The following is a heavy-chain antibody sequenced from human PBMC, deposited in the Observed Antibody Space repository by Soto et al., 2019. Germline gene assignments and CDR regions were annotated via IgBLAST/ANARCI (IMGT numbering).Heavy chain of an antibody. V-gene: IGHV1-69*01. CDR1: GGTFSSYA. Sequence: QVQLVQSGAEVKKPGSSVKVSCKASGGTFSSYAISWVRQAPGQGLEWMGGIIPIFGTANYAQKFQGRVTITADESTRKGYMEVSSLRSEDTAVYYRATRRGGYYYGSGSYYKLDYWGQGTLVTVSS. CDR3: ATRRGGYYYGSGSYYKLDY. J-gene: IGHJ4*02. CDR2: IIPIFGTA. D-gene: IGHD3-10*01.